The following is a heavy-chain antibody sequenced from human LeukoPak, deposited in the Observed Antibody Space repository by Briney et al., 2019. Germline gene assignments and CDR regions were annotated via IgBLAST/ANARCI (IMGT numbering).Heavy chain of an antibody. CDR3: AREEMATIPNYYYGMDV. Sequence: GSSVMVSCNASAYTSTSYGISCLRQAPGQGLEWMEWISSYNCNTNYAQKLQGRVTMTTDTSTSTAYMELRSLRSDDTAVYYCAREEMATIPNYYYGMDVWGQGTTVTVSS. D-gene: IGHD5-24*01. CDR2: ISSYNCNT. J-gene: IGHJ6*02. CDR1: AYTSTSYG. V-gene: IGHV1-18*01.